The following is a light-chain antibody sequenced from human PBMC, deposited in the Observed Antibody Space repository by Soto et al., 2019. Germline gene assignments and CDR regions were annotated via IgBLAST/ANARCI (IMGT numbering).Light chain of an antibody. CDR3: QQYGTSPSYT. V-gene: IGKV3-20*01. J-gene: IGKJ2*01. CDR2: GAS. Sequence: EIVLTQSPGTLSLSPGETATLSCRASQSVGSSYLAWYQRKPGQAPRLLIYGASRRATGIPDRFSGSGSGTDFTLTISRPEPEDFAVYYCQQYGTSPSYTFGQGTKLEIK. CDR1: QSVGSSY.